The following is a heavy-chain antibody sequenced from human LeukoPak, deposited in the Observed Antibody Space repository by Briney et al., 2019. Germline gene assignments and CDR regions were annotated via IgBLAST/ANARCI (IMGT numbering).Heavy chain of an antibody. Sequence: EASVTVSCKASGGTFSSYAISWVRQAPGQGLEWMGRIIPIFGIANYAQKFQRRVTITADNSTSTAYMELSSLRSEDTAVYYCARDPHDTAFGPRFDYWGQGTLVTVSS. V-gene: IGHV1-69*04. CDR3: ARDPHDTAFGPRFDY. D-gene: IGHD5-18*01. J-gene: IGHJ4*02. CDR2: IIPIFGIA. CDR1: GGTFSSYA.